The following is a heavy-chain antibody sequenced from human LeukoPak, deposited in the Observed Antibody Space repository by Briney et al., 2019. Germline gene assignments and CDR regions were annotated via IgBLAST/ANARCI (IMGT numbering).Heavy chain of an antibody. CDR1: GFSFSTYS. CDR3: APVDSSSWLFDY. J-gene: IGHJ4*02. D-gene: IGHD6-13*01. Sequence: GGSLRLSCAASGFSFSTYSMNWVRQAPGKGLEWVAVIWYDGTNKYYADSVKGRFTISRDNAKNSLYLQMNSLRAEDTAVYYCAPVDSSSWLFDYWGQGTLVTVSS. CDR2: IWYDGTNK. V-gene: IGHV3-33*03.